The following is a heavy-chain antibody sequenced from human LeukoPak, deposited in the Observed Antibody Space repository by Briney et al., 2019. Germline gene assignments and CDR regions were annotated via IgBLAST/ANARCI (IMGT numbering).Heavy chain of an antibody. CDR2: IRYDGNNK. D-gene: IGHD3-16*01. CDR1: GFTFSNYG. V-gene: IGHV3-30*02. CDR3: AKGTRLGGPHFYYYYMDV. Sequence: GGSLRLSCGASGFTFSNYGMLWVRQAPGKGLDWVAFIRYDGNNKLYADSVKGRFTISRDNSKNTLYLHINSLRAEDTAVYYCAKGTRLGGPHFYYYYMDVWGKGTTVTVSS. J-gene: IGHJ6*03.